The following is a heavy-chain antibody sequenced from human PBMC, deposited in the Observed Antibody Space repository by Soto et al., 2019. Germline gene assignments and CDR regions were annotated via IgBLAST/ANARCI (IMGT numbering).Heavy chain of an antibody. CDR1: GGTXISYA. D-gene: IGHD3-16*02. J-gene: IGHJ6*02. Sequence: GXSXKVSFKASGGTXISYAIRLVRQAPGQGPEWIGGIIPIFCTANYAQKFQGRVTITADESTRTAYMELRSLRSEDTAVYYCASYTLITFGGVIGPGYGMDVWGQGTTVTVSS. CDR2: IIPIFCTA. V-gene: IGHV1-69*13. CDR3: ASYTLITFGGVIGPGYGMDV.